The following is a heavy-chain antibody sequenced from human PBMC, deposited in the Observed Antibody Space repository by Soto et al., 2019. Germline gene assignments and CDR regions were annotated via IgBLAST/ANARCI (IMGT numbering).Heavy chain of an antibody. V-gene: IGHV3-15*01. CDR2: IKSETDGATT. J-gene: IGHJ4*02. Sequence: PVGSLRLSCAASGFTFSNTWMSWVRQAPGKGLEWVGRIKSETDGATTHYAAPVKDRFTTSRDDSKNTLFLQMNSLKTEDTAVYYCVREELEGGSYFDYWGLGTLVTVSS. CDR1: GFTFSNTW. CDR3: VREELEGGSYFDY. D-gene: IGHD1-1*01.